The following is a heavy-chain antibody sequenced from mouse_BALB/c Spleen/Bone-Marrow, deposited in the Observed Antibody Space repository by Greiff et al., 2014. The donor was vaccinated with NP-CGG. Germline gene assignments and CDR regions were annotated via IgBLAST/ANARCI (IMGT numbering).Heavy chain of an antibody. J-gene: IGHJ3*01. V-gene: IGHV1-69*01. D-gene: IGHD2-14*01. CDR1: GHTFTDYW. CDR2: IDTSDSYT. CDR3: AGSDYRFDPLPY. Sequence: QVQLQQPGAELVMPGASVKMSCKASGHTFTDYWMHWVKQRPGQGLEWIGAIDTSDSYTSYNQKFKGKATLTVDESSSTAYMQLSSLTSEDSAVYYCAGSDYRFDPLPYWGQGTLVTVSA.